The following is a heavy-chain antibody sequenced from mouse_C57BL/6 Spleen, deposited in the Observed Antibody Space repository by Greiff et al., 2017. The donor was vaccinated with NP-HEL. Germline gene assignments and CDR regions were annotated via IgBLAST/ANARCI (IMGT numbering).Heavy chain of an antibody. CDR3: TTIYYDYDWFAY. J-gene: IGHJ3*01. CDR2: ISSGGDYI. Sequence: EVMLVESGEGLVKPGGSLKLSCAASGFTFSSYAMSWVRQTPEKRLEWVAYISSGGDYIYYADPVNGRFTISRDNARNTLYLQMSSLKSEDTAMYYCTTIYYDYDWFAYWGQGTLVTVSA. CDR1: GFTFSSYA. V-gene: IGHV5-9-1*02. D-gene: IGHD2-4*01.